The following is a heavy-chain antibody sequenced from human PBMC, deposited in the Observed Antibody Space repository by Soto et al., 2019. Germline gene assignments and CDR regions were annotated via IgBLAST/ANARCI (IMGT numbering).Heavy chain of an antibody. CDR2: IYWNDDK. J-gene: IGHJ4*02. D-gene: IGHD1-26*01. V-gene: IGHV2-5*01. CDR3: AIYSGSFHFFDY. CDR1: GFSLSTSGVG. Sequence: SGPTLVNPTQTLTLTCTFSGFSLSTSGVGVGWIRQPPGKALEWLALIYWNDDKRYSPSLKSRLTITKDTSKNQVVLTMTNMDPVDTATYYCAIYSGSFHFFDYWGQGTLVTVS.